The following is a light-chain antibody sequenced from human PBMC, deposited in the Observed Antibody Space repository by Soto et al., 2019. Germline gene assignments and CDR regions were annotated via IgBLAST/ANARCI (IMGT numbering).Light chain of an antibody. CDR2: GAS. CDR3: QQCGSSPKT. CDR1: QSVSSN. J-gene: IGKJ1*01. Sequence: EIVMTQSPATLSVSPGARASLSCRANQSVSSNLAWYQQKPGQAPRLLIYGASSRATGIPDRFSGSGSGTDFTLTISRLEPEDFAVYYCQQCGSSPKTFGQGTKVHI. V-gene: IGKV3-20*01.